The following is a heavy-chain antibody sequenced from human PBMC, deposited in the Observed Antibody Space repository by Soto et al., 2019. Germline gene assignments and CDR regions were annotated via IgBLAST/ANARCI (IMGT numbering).Heavy chain of an antibody. CDR1: GFTFSSYT. V-gene: IGHV3-23*01. J-gene: IGHJ6*02. D-gene: IGHD1-7*01. Sequence: GGSLRLSCAVSGFTFSSYTMSWVRQAPGKGLEWVSAISVGGSTHYADSVKGRFTISRDNSKNTLYLQMNSLRAEDTAVYYCVRGTPTPGLDIWGRGTTVTVSS. CDR2: ISVGGST. CDR3: VRGTPTPGLDI.